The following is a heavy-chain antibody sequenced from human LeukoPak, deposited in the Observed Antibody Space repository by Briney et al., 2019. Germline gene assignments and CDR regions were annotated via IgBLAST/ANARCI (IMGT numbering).Heavy chain of an antibody. CDR3: ARHYCTSIRCYHFDY. CDR1: GGSISSYY. CDR2: IYYSGST. V-gene: IGHV4-59*08. D-gene: IGHD2-2*01. Sequence: SETLSLTCTVSGGSISSYYWSWIRQPPGKGLEWIGYIYYSGSTDYNPSLKSRVTISVDTSKNQFSLKVTSVTAADTAVYYCARHYCTSIRCYHFDYWGQGALVTVSS. J-gene: IGHJ4*02.